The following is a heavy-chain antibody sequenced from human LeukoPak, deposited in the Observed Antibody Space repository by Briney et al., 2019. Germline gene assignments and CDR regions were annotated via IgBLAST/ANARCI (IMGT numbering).Heavy chain of an antibody. J-gene: IGHJ4*02. CDR1: GGSFSGYY. CDR3: ARRYYYGSGRNSWDY. CDR2: INHSGST. D-gene: IGHD3-10*01. V-gene: IGHV4-34*01. Sequence: SETLSLTCAVYGGSFSGYYWSWIRQPPGKGLEWIGEINHSGSTNYNPSLKSRVTISVDTSKNQFSLKLSSVTAADTAVYYCARRYYYGSGRNSWDYWGQGTLVTVSS.